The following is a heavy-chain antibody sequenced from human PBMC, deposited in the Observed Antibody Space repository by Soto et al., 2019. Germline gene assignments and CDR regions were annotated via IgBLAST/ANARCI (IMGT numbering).Heavy chain of an antibody. J-gene: IGHJ4*02. CDR2: IIPIFGTA. V-gene: IGHV1-69*13. CDR3: ARVGFGYDSPAEYYFDY. CDR1: GYTFTSYA. D-gene: IGHD5-12*01. Sequence: SVKVSCKASGYTFTSYAMHWVRQAPGQRLEWMGGIIPIFGTANYAQKFQGRVTITADESTSTAYMELSSLRSEDTAVYYCARVGFGYDSPAEYYFDYWGQGTLVTVSS.